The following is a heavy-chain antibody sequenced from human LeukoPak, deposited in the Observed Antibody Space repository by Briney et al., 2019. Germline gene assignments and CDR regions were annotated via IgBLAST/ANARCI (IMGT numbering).Heavy chain of an antibody. CDR2: INHSGST. J-gene: IGHJ6*03. Sequence: SETLSLTCAVYGGSFSGYYWSWIRQPPGKGLEWIGEINHSGSTNYNPSLKSRVTISVDTSKNQFSLKLSSVTAADTAVYYCARISTAPRYYYYYYMDVWGKGTTVTVSS. CDR3: ARISTAPRYYYYYYMDV. D-gene: IGHD4-17*01. CDR1: GGSFSGYY. V-gene: IGHV4-34*01.